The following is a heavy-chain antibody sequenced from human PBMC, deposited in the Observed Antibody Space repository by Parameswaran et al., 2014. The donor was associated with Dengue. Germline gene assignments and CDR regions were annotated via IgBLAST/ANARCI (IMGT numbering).Heavy chain of an antibody. Sequence: WIRQPPGKGLEWIGSIYYSGSTYYNPSLKSRVTISIDTSNNQFSLKLSSVTAADTAVYYCARLTSMTHPNFDYWGQGTLVTVSS. CDR3: ARLTSMTHPNFDY. D-gene: IGHD2/OR15-2a*01. V-gene: IGHV4-39*01. CDR2: IYYSGST. J-gene: IGHJ4*02.